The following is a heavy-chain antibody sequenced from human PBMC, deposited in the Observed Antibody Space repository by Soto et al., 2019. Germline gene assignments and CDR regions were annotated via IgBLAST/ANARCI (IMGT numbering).Heavy chain of an antibody. CDR2: IIPIFGTA. CDR1: GGTFSSYA. D-gene: IGHD5-18*01. Sequence: QLQLVQSGAEVKKPGSSVKVSCKASGGTFSSYAISWVRQAPGQGLEWMGGIIPIFGTANYAQKFQGRVTITADESTSTAYMELSSLRSEDTAVYYCAREAHTAMGPPYYYYYGMDVWGQGTTVTVSS. CDR3: AREAHTAMGPPYYYYYGMDV. J-gene: IGHJ6*02. V-gene: IGHV1-69*01.